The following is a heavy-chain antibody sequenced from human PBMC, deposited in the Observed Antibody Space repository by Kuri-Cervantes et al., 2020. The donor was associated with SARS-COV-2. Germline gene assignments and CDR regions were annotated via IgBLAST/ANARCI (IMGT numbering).Heavy chain of an antibody. CDR2: ISSSSSYI. CDR1: GFTFSSYS. V-gene: IGHV3-21*01. J-gene: IGHJ3*02. Sequence: GGSLRLSCAASGFTFSSYSMNWVRQAPGKGLEWVSSISSSSSYIYYADSVKGRFTISRDNAKNSLYLQMNSLRAEDTAVYYCARGSGVAGTGAFDIWGQGTTVTVSS. CDR3: ARGSGVAGTGAFDI. D-gene: IGHD6-19*01.